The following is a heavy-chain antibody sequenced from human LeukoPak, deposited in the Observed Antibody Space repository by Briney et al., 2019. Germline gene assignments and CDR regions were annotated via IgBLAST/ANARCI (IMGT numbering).Heavy chain of an antibody. D-gene: IGHD2-2*01. V-gene: IGHV3-43D*03. J-gene: IGHJ4*02. CDR3: AKDYCSSTSCYFDY. CDR1: GFTFDDYA. Sequence: GGSLRLSCAASGFTFDDYAMHWVRQAPGKGLEWVSLISWDGGSTYYADSVKGRFTISRDNSKNSLYLQMNSLRAEDTALYYCAKDYCSSTSCYFDYWGPRTLVTVSS. CDR2: ISWDGGST.